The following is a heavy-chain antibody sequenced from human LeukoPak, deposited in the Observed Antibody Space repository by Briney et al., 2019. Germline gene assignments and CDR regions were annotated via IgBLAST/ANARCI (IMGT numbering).Heavy chain of an antibody. CDR3: ARVSTIFGAYYYYYYMDV. J-gene: IGHJ6*03. CDR2: IYYSGST. Sequence: SETLSLTSTVSGGSISSHYWSWIRQPPGKGLEWIGYIYYSGSTNYNPSLKSRVTISVDTSKNQFSLKLSSVTAADTAVYYCARVSTIFGAYYYYYYMDVWGKGTTVTVSS. V-gene: IGHV4-59*11. D-gene: IGHD3-3*01. CDR1: GGSISSHY.